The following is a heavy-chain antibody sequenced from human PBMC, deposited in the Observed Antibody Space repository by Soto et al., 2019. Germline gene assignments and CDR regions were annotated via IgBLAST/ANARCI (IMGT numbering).Heavy chain of an antibody. CDR3: AREGSEEVRSVLVPDDGYNWFHP. CDR2: ISSSSSYI. J-gene: IGHJ5*02. Sequence: EVQLVESGGGLIKPGGSLRLSCAASGFTFSSYSMNWFRQAPGNGLAMVTAISSSSSYIYYADSVKAPFPISRDNAQNSVYLKLNSVRPEDTAVYYCAREGSEEVRSVLVPDDGYNWFHPWGQGTLGTF. CDR1: GFTFSSYS. D-gene: IGHD3-22*01. V-gene: IGHV3-21*01.